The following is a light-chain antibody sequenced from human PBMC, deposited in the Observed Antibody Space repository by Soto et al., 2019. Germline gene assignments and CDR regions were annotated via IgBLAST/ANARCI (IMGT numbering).Light chain of an antibody. Sequence: EIVLTQSPGTLSLSPGERATLSCRASQSVSSSYLAWYQQKPGQAPRLLIYGASSRATGIPDRFSGSGSGTDFTLTISRLEPEDFAVYYCHQYINWPRYTFGQGTKLEIK. CDR1: QSVSSSY. V-gene: IGKV3-20*01. CDR2: GAS. J-gene: IGKJ2*01. CDR3: HQYINWPRYT.